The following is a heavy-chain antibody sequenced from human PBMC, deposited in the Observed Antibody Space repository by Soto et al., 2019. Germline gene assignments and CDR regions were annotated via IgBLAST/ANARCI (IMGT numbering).Heavy chain of an antibody. CDR2: LYYSGNT. V-gene: IGHV4-59*01. D-gene: IGHD4-17*01. Sequence: SETLSLTCTVSGGSISSYYWSWIRQSPGKGLEWIGCLYYSGNTNYNPSLKSRVTISVNTAKNQFSLRLTSVTAADTAVYYCARAAVTHERYHYGMDVWGQGTTVTVSS. J-gene: IGHJ6*02. CDR3: ARAAVTHERYHYGMDV. CDR1: GGSISSYY.